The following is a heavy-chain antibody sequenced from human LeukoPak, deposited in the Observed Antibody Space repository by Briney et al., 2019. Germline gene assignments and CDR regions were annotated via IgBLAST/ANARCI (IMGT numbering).Heavy chain of an antibody. D-gene: IGHD2-15*01. Sequence: GRSLRLSCAASGFTFDDYAMHWVRQAPGKGLAWVSGISWNSGSIGYADSVKGRFTISRDNAKNSLYLQMNSLRAEDTALYYCAKDTYCSGGSCYSYFDYWGQGTLVTVSS. CDR3: AKDTYCSGGSCYSYFDY. J-gene: IGHJ4*02. V-gene: IGHV3-9*01. CDR1: GFTFDDYA. CDR2: ISWNSGSI.